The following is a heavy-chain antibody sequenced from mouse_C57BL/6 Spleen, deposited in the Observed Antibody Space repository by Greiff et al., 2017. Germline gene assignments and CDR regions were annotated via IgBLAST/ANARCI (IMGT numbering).Heavy chain of an antibody. D-gene: IGHD2-3*01. CDR3: ANYDGYYLAWFAY. J-gene: IGHJ3*01. Sequence: VQLQQSGPELVKPGASVKISCKASGYTFTDYYMNWVKQSHGKSLEWIGDINPNNGGTSYNQKFKGKATLTVDKSSSTAYMELRSLTSEDSAVYYCANYDGYYLAWFAYWGQGTLVTVSA. CDR2: INPNNGGT. CDR1: GYTFTDYY. V-gene: IGHV1-26*01.